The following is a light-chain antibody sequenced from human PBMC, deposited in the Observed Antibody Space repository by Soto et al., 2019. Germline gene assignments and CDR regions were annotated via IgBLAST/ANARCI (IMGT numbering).Light chain of an antibody. CDR3: QHYKHYSEST. CDR1: QSISTW. V-gene: IGKV1-5*03. Sequence: DIQMTQSPSTLSASVGDRVTITCRASQSISTWLAWYQQKPGKAPKVLVHKASSFENGVPSRFSGTGSETEFTLTISSLQPDDFATYYCQHYKHYSESTFGQGTKLEIK. J-gene: IGKJ2*01. CDR2: KAS.